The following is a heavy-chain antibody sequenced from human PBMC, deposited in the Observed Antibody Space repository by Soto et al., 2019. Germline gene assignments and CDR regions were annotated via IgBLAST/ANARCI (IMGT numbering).Heavy chain of an antibody. CDR1: GFTFSSYG. J-gene: IGHJ6*02. V-gene: IGHV3-33*01. CDR3: ARRGFMVRGSGYYGMDV. CDR2: IWYDGSNK. D-gene: IGHD3-10*01. Sequence: GGSLRLSCAASGFTFSSYGMHWIRQAPGKGLEWVAVIWYDGSNKYYADSVKGRFTISRDNSKNTLYLQMNSLRAEDTAVYYCARRGFMVRGSGYYGMDVWGQGXTVTVSS.